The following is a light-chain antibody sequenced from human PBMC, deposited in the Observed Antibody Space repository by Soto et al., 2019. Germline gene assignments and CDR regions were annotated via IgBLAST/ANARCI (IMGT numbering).Light chain of an antibody. CDR2: GAS. CDR3: QQYNGWPIT. V-gene: IGKV3-15*01. J-gene: IGKJ5*01. CDR1: QSVSSSY. Sequence: EIVLTQSPGTLSLSRGERATLSCRASQSVSSSYLAWYQQKPGQAPRLLIDGASTRATGFPARFSGSGSGTEFTLSISSMQSEDFAVYYCQQYNGWPITFGQGTRLEI.